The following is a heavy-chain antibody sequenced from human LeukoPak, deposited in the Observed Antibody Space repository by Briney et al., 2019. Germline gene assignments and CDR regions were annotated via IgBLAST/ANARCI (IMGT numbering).Heavy chain of an antibody. J-gene: IGHJ4*02. D-gene: IGHD1-26*01. CDR1: GFTFSSYS. CDR2: ISSSSTHL. V-gene: IGHV3-21*01. Sequence: GGSLRLSCAASGFTFSSYSMNWVRQAPGKGLEWVSSISSSSTHLYHADSVKGRFAISRDNAKNSLYLQMNSLRAEDTAVYYCARDLIVEGTAILGYWGQGTLVTVS. CDR3: ARDLIVEGTAILGY.